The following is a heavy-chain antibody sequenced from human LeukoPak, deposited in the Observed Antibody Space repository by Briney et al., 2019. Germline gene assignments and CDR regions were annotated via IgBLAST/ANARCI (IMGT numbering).Heavy chain of an antibody. CDR1: GYTFTSYG. D-gene: IGHD3-10*01. Sequence: ASVKVSCKASGYTFTSYGISWVRQAPGQGLEWMGWISAYNGNTNYAQKLQGRVTMATDTSTSTAYMELRSLRSDDTAVYYCARDPRPYGTVDYWGQGTLVTVSS. CDR3: ARDPRPYGTVDY. V-gene: IGHV1-18*01. CDR2: ISAYNGNT. J-gene: IGHJ4*02.